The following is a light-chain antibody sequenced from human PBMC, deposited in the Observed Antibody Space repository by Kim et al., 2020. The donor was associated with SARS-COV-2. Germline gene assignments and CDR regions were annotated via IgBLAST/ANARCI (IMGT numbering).Light chain of an antibody. CDR2: GAS. V-gene: IGKV3-20*01. CDR3: QQYGNSPFA. CDR1: QSLTSSY. J-gene: IGKJ3*01. Sequence: SPGERATLSCRASQSLTSSYLAWYQQKPGQAPRLLIFGASIRATGIPDRFSGSGSGTDFTLTISRLEPEDFAVYYCQQYGNSPFAFGPGTKVDIK.